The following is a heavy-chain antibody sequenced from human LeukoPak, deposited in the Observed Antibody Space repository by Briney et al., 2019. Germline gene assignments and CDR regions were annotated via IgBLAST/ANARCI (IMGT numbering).Heavy chain of an antibody. CDR1: GYSISSGYC. Sequence: PSETLSLTCTVSGYSISSGYCWGWIRQPPGEGLEWIGSIYHSGSTYYNPSLKSRVTISVDTSRNQFSLKLSSVTAADTAVYYCARTLSMIVVVITPQTDAFDIWGQGTMVTVSS. CDR2: IYHSGST. J-gene: IGHJ3*02. V-gene: IGHV4-38-2*02. D-gene: IGHD3-22*01. CDR3: ARTLSMIVVVITPQTDAFDI.